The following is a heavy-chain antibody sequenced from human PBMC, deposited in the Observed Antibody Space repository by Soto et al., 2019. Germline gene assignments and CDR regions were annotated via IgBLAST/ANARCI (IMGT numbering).Heavy chain of an antibody. D-gene: IGHD2-15*01. J-gene: IGHJ5*02. Sequence: QVQLVQSGAEVKKPGASVKVSCKVSGYTLTELSMHWVRQAPGKGLEWMGGFDPEDGETIYAQKFQGRVTMTEDTTTDPAYLELSSLRSEDTAVYYCATDYTCSGGSCYPSRWFDPWGQGTLVTVSS. CDR2: FDPEDGET. CDR1: GYTLTELS. V-gene: IGHV1-24*01. CDR3: ATDYTCSGGSCYPSRWFDP.